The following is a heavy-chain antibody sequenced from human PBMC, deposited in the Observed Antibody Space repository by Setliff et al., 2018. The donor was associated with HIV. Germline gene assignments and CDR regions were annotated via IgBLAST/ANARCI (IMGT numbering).Heavy chain of an antibody. J-gene: IGHJ3*02. Sequence: RASVKVSCKASGYSFTNYGISWVRQAPGQGLEWMGWISSYNDNTNYALNLQGRVTMTTDTSTSTAYMELRSLRSDDTAVYYCARDDVGYCSGGSCYHLFDTFDIGGQGTVVTVSS. V-gene: IGHV1-18*01. CDR1: GYSFTNYG. D-gene: IGHD2-15*01. CDR2: ISSYNDNT. CDR3: ARDDVGYCSGGSCYHLFDTFDI.